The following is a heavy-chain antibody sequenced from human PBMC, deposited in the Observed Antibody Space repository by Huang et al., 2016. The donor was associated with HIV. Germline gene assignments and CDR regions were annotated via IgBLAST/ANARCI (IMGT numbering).Heavy chain of an antibody. V-gene: IGHV2-5*01. J-gene: IGHJ4*02. CDR3: ARLITVFGIVHYFDF. CDR2: IYWSDDK. CDR1: GVSLNSTGVG. D-gene: IGHD3-3*01. Sequence: QITLKESGPTLVKPTQTLTLTCNFSGVSLNSTGVGVGWIRQSPGKALEWLALIYWSDDKTYSPSLKSRLGIAKDTSKNQVVLTMTNMEPVDTGTYYCARLITVFGIVHYFDFWGQGAQVTVSS.